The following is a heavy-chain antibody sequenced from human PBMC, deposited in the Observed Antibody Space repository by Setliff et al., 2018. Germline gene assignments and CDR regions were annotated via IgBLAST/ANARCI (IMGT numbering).Heavy chain of an antibody. CDR3: ARVGGLLVATMPFDY. CDR1: GQFVITY. CDR2: IFRSGIT. Sequence: PSETLSLTCTVSGQFVITYWGWIRQSPGKQLEWIGNIFRSGITFYSPSLKSRVTISLDPSQNQFSLKLRSVTAADTAVYFCARVGGLLVATMPFDYWGPGTLVTVSS. V-gene: IGHV4-38-2*02. J-gene: IGHJ4*02. D-gene: IGHD5-12*01.